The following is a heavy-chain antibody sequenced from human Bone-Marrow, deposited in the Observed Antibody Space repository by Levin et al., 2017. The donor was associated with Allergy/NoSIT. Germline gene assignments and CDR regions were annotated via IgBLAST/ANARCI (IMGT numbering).Heavy chain of an antibody. CDR3: SRIGGSYTEAFDI. Sequence: ASVKVSCQGSENTFNNYWIAWVRQMPGKGLEWMGIINSGDSRTIYSPSFQGQVTMSADKSFNTAHLQWSSLKASDTAIYYCSRIGGSYTEAFDIWGQGTMVTVSS. CDR2: INSGDSRT. V-gene: IGHV5-51*01. D-gene: IGHD3-10*01. J-gene: IGHJ3*02. CDR1: ENTFNNYW.